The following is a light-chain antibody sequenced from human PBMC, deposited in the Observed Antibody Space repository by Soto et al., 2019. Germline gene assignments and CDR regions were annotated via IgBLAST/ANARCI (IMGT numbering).Light chain of an antibody. V-gene: IGKV3-15*01. CDR2: DAS. CDR1: QSFRGL. J-gene: IGKJ1*01. CDR3: QQYNNWPWT. Sequence: EVVLTQSPVTLSLSPGERATLSCRASQSFRGLLAWYQQKPGQAPRLLIYDASTRATGFPARFSGSGSGTDFTLTISSLQSEDFAVYYCQQYNNWPWTFGQGTKVEIK.